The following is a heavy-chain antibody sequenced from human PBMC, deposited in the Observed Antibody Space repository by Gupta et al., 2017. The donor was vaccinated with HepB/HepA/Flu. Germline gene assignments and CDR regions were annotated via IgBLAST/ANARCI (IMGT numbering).Heavy chain of an antibody. CDR1: GFSVGSNA. V-gene: IGHV3-23*01. Sequence: EVQVLESGGGLVQPGGSLRLSCAASGFSVGSNAMSWVRQAPGKGLEWVSGFGSDMRTHYVDSVRGRFTISRDTLQNTVYLQMNSLTVEDTAVYYCAKDLFSWSGMDVWGVGTTVTVSS. D-gene: IGHD3-3*01. J-gene: IGHJ6*03. CDR2: FGSDMRT. CDR3: AKDLFSWSGMDV.